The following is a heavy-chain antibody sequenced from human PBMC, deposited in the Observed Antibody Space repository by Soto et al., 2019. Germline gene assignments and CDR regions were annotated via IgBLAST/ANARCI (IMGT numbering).Heavy chain of an antibody. D-gene: IGHD2-15*01. CDR3: ARDRYCGGGGCYIRRGWFDP. CDR2: ISAYNGNT. CDR1: GYTFTSYG. Sequence: QVHLVQSGAEVKKPGASVKVSCKASGYTFTSYGISWVRQAPGQGLEWMGWISAYNGNTNYAQKLQGRVGMTKDTSTRAAYMEVRSLRSDDTAVYYCARDRYCGGGGCYIRRGWFDPWGQGTLVTVSS. V-gene: IGHV1-18*04. J-gene: IGHJ5*02.